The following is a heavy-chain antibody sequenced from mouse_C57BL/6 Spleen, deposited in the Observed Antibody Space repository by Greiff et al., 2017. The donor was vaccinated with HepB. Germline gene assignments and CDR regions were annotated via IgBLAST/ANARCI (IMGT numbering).Heavy chain of an antibody. V-gene: IGHV1-4*01. J-gene: IGHJ4*01. D-gene: IGHD2-4*01. Sequence: VQLQESGAALARPGASVKMSCKASGYTFTSYTMHWVKQRPGQGLEWIGYINPSSGYTKYNQKFKDKATLTADKSSSTAYMQLSSLTSEDSAVYYCARSANYDEDAMDYWGQGTSVTVSS. CDR2: INPSSGYT. CDR3: ARSANYDEDAMDY. CDR1: GYTFTSYT.